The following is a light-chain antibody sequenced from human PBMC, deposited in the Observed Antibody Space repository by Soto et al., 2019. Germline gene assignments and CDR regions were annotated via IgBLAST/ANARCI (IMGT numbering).Light chain of an antibody. CDR2: DAS. J-gene: IGKJ5*01. CDR3: QQYGSSHPIT. V-gene: IGKV3-20*01. CDR1: QSVGSY. Sequence: EIVLIQSPATLSLSPGERATLSCRASQSVGSYLAWYQHKPGQAPRLLISDASNRATGIPARFSGSGSETDFTLTISRLEPEDSAVYYCQQYGSSHPITFGQGTRLEIK.